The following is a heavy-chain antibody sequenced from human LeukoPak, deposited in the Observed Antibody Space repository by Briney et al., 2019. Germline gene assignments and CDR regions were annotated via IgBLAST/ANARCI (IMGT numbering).Heavy chain of an antibody. D-gene: IGHD2-15*01. CDR1: GGTFSSYA. CDR2: IIPIFGTA. Sequence: SVKVSCKASGGTFSSYAISWVRQAPGQGLEWMGGIIPIFGTANYAQKFQGRVTITADKSTSTAYMELSSLRSEDTAMYYCAINQAGYCGGGSCYRHEFYYMDVWGKGTSVTASS. J-gene: IGHJ6*03. V-gene: IGHV1-69*06. CDR3: AINQAGYCGGGSCYRHEFYYMDV.